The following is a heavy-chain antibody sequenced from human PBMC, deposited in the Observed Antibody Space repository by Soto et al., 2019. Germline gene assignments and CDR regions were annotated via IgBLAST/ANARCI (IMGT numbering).Heavy chain of an antibody. J-gene: IGHJ6*02. Sequence: GGSLRLSCAASGFTFSNAWMSWVRQAPGKGLEWVGRIKSKTDGGTTDYAAPVKGRFTISRDDSKNTLYLQMNSLKTEDTAVYYCTTPQLYSYWYYGMDVWGQGTTVTVS. CDR2: IKSKTDGGTT. V-gene: IGHV3-15*01. CDR3: TTPQLYSYWYYGMDV. D-gene: IGHD5-18*01. CDR1: GFTFSNAW.